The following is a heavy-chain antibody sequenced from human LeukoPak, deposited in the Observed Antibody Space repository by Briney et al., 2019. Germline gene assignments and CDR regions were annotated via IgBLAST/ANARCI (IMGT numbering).Heavy chain of an antibody. CDR1: GGSISSSSYY. J-gene: IGHJ1*01. V-gene: IGHV4-39*07. CDR2: IYYSGST. CDR3: ASTQYQLLEYFQH. D-gene: IGHD2-2*01. Sequence: PSETLSLTCTVSGGSISSSSYYWGWIRQPPGKGLEWIGSIYYSGSTNYNPSLKSRVTMSVDTSKNQFSLKLSSVTAADTAVYYCASTQYQLLEYFQHWGQGTLVTVSS.